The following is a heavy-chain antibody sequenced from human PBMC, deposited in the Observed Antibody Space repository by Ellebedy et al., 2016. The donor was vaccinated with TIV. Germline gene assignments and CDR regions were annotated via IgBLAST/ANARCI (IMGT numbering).Heavy chain of an antibody. D-gene: IGHD5-18*01. CDR2: ISYDGSYK. V-gene: IGHV3-30*03. J-gene: IGHJ4*02. CDR3: ARPIGYSYGVDY. Sequence: PGGSLRLSCAASGFIFISYGMHWVRQAPGKGLEWMAVISYDGSYKYYADSVKGRFTISRDNSKNTLYLQMNSLRAEDTAVYYCARPIGYSYGVDYWGQGTLVTVSS. CDR1: GFIFISYG.